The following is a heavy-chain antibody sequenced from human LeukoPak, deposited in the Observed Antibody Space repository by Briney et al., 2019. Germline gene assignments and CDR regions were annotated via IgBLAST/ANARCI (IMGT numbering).Heavy chain of an antibody. CDR3: ARHPLPSEYCSGGSCYFR. V-gene: IGHV4-39*01. J-gene: IGHJ1*01. D-gene: IGHD2-15*01. Sequence: SETPSLTCTVSGGSISSSSYYWGWIRQPPGKGLEWIGSIYYSGSTYYNPSLKSRVTISVDTSKNQFSLKLSSVTAADTAVYYCARHPLPSEYCSGGSCYFRWGQGTLVTVSS. CDR1: GGSISSSSYY. CDR2: IYYSGST.